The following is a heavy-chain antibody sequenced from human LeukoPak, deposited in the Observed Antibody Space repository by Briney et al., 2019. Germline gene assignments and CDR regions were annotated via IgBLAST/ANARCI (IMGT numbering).Heavy chain of an antibody. J-gene: IGHJ4*02. CDR2: IQNTGST. V-gene: IGHV4-59*01. CDR1: GVSISSSY. D-gene: IGHD6-13*01. CDR3: ATQPEGSTGYYFDY. Sequence: PSETLSLTCTVSGVSISSSYWTWIRQPPGKGLEWIGYIQNTGSTNYNASLKSRVTISVDTSKNQFSLKLSSVTAADTAVYYCATQPEGSTGYYFDYWGQGTLVTVSP.